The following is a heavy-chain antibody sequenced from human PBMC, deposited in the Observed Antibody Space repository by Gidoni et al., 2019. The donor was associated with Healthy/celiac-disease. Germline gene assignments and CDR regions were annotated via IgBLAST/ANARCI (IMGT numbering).Heavy chain of an antibody. CDR3: ARDVITVTRYWYFDL. V-gene: IGHV3-72*01. CDR1: GFTFSDHY. D-gene: IGHD4-17*01. Sequence: EVQLVESGGGLVQPGGSLRLSCAASGFTFSDHYMDWVRQAPGKGLEWVGRTRNKANRYTTEYAASVKGRFTISRDDSKNSLYLQMNSLKTEDTAVYYCARDVITVTRYWYFDLWGRGTLVTVSS. CDR2: TRNKANRYTT. J-gene: IGHJ2*01.